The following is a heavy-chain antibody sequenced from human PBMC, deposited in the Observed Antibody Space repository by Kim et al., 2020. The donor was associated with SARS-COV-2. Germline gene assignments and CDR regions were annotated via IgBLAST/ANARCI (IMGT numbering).Heavy chain of an antibody. D-gene: IGHD2-15*01. V-gene: IGHV3-21*01. CDR1: GFTFSSYS. Sequence: GGSLRLSCAASGFTFSSYSMNWVRQAPGKGLEWVSSISSSSSYIYYADSVKGRFTISRDNAKNSLYLQMNSLRAEDTAVYYCAREGYCSGGSCYSDYYYGMDVWGQGTTVTVSS. J-gene: IGHJ6*02. CDR3: AREGYCSGGSCYSDYYYGMDV. CDR2: ISSSSSYI.